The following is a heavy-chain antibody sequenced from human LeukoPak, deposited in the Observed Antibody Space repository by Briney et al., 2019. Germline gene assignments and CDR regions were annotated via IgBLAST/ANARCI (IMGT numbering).Heavy chain of an antibody. D-gene: IGHD3-10*01. CDR3: AKYLFWSMVLVYFDY. CDR2: IIPIFGTA. J-gene: IGHJ4*02. Sequence: SVKVSCKASGGTFSSYAISWVRQAPGQGLEWMGGIIPIFGTANYAQKFQGRVTITADKSTSTAYMELNSLRAEDTAVYYCAKYLFWSMVLVYFDYWGQGTLVTVSS. V-gene: IGHV1-69*06. CDR1: GGTFSSYA.